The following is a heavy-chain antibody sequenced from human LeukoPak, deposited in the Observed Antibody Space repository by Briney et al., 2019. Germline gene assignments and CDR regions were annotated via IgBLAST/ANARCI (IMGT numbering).Heavy chain of an antibody. D-gene: IGHD6-19*01. J-gene: IGHJ4*02. CDR1: GFTFSNSA. V-gene: IGHV3-23*01. CDR2: ISGSGGST. Sequence: GGSLRLSCAASGFTFSNSAMSWVRQAPGKGLEWVSAISGSGGSTYYADSVKGRFTISRDNSKNTLYLQMNSLGAEDTAVYYCARDQRSGWYDRGGEFDYWGQGTLVTVSS. CDR3: ARDQRSGWYDRGGEFDY.